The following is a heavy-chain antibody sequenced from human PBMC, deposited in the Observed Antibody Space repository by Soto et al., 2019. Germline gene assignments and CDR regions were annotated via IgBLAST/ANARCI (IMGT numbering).Heavy chain of an antibody. J-gene: IGHJ4*02. D-gene: IGHD5-12*01. Sequence: QVQLQESGPGLVKPSQTLSLTCTVSGGSISSGGFYWSWIRQHPGKGLEWIGYIYYSGSTYYNPSLKSRVTISLDTSKNQFSLKLSSVTAADTAVYYCARGGAGYNIDYWGQGTLVTVSS. CDR2: IYYSGST. CDR1: GGSISSGGFY. V-gene: IGHV4-31*03. CDR3: ARGGAGYNIDY.